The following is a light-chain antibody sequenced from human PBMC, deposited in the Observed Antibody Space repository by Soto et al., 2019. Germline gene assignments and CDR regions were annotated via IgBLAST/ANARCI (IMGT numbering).Light chain of an antibody. V-gene: IGKV3-20*01. CDR1: QSVSSSY. CDR2: GGS. Sequence: DIGLTQSPGTLSLSPGEVATLSCRASQSVSSSYLAWYQQKPGQAPRLLIYGGSTRPTGIPDRFGGTGSGTDFTLTISRLEPEDFAVYYCQQYGSSPTFGQVTKV. J-gene: IGKJ1*01. CDR3: QQYGSSPT.